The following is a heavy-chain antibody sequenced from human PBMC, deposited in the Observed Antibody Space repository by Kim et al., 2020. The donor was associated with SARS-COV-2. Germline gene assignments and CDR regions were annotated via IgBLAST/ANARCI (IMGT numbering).Heavy chain of an antibody. D-gene: IGHD6-19*01. V-gene: IGHV1-24*01. J-gene: IGHJ4*02. CDR3: ATEYNNSGWYGGYGH. Sequence: QKFQGRVTMTEDTSTDTAYMELSSLRSEDTAVYYCATEYNNSGWYGGYGHWGQGTLVTVSS.